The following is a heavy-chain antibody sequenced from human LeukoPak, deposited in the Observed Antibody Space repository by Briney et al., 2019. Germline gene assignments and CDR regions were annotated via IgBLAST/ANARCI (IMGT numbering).Heavy chain of an antibody. CDR3: ARGRYSSSSGRYFDL. CDR1: GFTFSSYD. D-gene: IGHD6-6*01. J-gene: IGHJ2*01. V-gene: IGHV3-13*01. Sequence: GGSLRLSCAASGFTFSSYDMNWVRQAPGKGLEWVSAIGTAGDTYYPGSVKGRFTISRENAKNSLYLQMNSLRAGDTAVYYCARGRYSSSSGRYFDLWGRGTLVTVSS. CDR2: IGTAGDT.